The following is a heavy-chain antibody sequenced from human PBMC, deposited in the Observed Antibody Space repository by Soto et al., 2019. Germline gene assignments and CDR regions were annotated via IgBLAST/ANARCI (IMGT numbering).Heavy chain of an antibody. CDR1: GGSVSSGSYY. Sequence: SETLSLTCTVSGGSVSSGSYYWSWIRQPPGKGLEWIGYIYYSGSTNYNHSLKSRVTISVDTSKNQFSLKLSSVTAADTAVYYCAREPSPVVGARSPYYFDYWGQGTLVTVSS. J-gene: IGHJ4*02. V-gene: IGHV4-61*01. CDR3: AREPSPVVGARSPYYFDY. D-gene: IGHD1-26*01. CDR2: IYYSGST.